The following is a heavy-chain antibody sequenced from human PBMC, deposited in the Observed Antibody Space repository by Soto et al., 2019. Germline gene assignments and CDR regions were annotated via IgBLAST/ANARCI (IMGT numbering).Heavy chain of an antibody. J-gene: IGHJ3*02. CDR2: MKGDGSTA. D-gene: IGHD3-10*01. CDR1: GFSFSSHW. V-gene: IGHV3-74*01. CDR3: ARGIPGHYGFDI. Sequence: EAQLLESGGGFVQPGGSLRLSCAASGFSFSSHWMHWVRQAPGKGLVWVSRMKGDGSTANYADSVKGRLTISRDNARNTVYLQMNSLRVEDTAVYYCARGIPGHYGFDIWGQGTMVTASS.